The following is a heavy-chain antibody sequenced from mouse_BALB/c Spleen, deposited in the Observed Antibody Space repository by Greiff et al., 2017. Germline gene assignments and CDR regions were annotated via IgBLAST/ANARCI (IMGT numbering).Heavy chain of an antibody. Sequence: VQLKQSGAELVRPGALVKLSCKASGFNIKDYYMHWVKQRPEQGLEWIGWIDPENGNTIYDPKFQGKASITADTSSNTAYLQLSSLTSEDTAVYYCARLTGTDWYFDVWGAGTTVTVSS. D-gene: IGHD4-1*01. V-gene: IGHV14-1*02. CDR2: IDPENGNT. J-gene: IGHJ1*01. CDR1: GFNIKDYY. CDR3: ARLTGTDWYFDV.